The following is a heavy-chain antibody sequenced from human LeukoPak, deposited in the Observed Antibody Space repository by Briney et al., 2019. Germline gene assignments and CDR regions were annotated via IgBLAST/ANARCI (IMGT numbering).Heavy chain of an antibody. CDR3: TRALGSDY. Sequence: ASVKVSCKASGYTFTDYYMNWVRQAPGQGLEWMGWINPNSGGTHYAQKFQGRVTMTRDTSITTAYMELSSLRSDDTAMYYCTRALGSDYRGQGTLVTVSS. J-gene: IGHJ4*02. D-gene: IGHD1-26*01. CDR1: GYTFTDYY. CDR2: INPNSGGT. V-gene: IGHV1-2*02.